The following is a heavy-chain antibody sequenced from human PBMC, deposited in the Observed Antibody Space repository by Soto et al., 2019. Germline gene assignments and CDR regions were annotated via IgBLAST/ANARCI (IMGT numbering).Heavy chain of an antibody. Sequence: SQTLSLPCAISGDSVSSNSAAWNWIRQSPSRGLEWLGRTYYRSKWYNDYAVSVKSRITINPDTSKNQFSLQLNSVTPEDTAVYYCAREPSNCSSTSCYENYYGMDVWGQGTTVTVSS. CDR2: TYYRSKWYN. CDR1: GDSVSSNSAA. D-gene: IGHD2-2*01. CDR3: AREPSNCSSTSCYENYYGMDV. V-gene: IGHV6-1*01. J-gene: IGHJ6*02.